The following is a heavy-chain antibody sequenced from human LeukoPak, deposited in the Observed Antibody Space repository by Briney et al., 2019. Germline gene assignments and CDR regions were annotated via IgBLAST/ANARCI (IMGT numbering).Heavy chain of an antibody. J-gene: IGHJ4*02. CDR3: GRSGYNGYELDY. CDR1: GYIFTNYW. V-gene: IGHV5-51*01. CDR2: IYPADSDT. D-gene: IGHD5-12*01. Sequence: GESLKVSCQVSGYIFTNYWIGWVRQMPGKGLESMGIIYPADSDTTYSPSFQGQVTISADKSITTAYLQWSSLKASDSAMYYCGRSGYNGYELDYWGQGTLVTVSS.